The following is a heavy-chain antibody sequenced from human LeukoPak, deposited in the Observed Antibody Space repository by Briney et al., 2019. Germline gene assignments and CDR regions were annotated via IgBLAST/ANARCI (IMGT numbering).Heavy chain of an antibody. CDR2: INWNSDTR. V-gene: IGHV3-9*01. D-gene: IGHD6-19*01. CDR3: AKDVDGSVAGNNWFDP. Sequence: GRSLRLSCAASGFTFDDFAMHWVRQAPGKGLEWVSGINWNSDTRAYADSVKGRFTISRDNAKNFVYLQMSSLRAEDTAFYYCAKDVDGSVAGNNWFDPWGQGTLVTVSS. CDR1: GFTFDDFA. J-gene: IGHJ5*02.